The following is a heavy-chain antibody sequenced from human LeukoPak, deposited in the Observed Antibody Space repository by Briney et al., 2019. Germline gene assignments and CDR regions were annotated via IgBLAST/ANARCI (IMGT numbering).Heavy chain of an antibody. CDR1: GFTFSSYW. J-gene: IGHJ4*02. V-gene: IGHV3-74*01. CDR2: INSDGSST. Sequence: GGSLRLSCAASGFTFSSYWMHWVRQAPGKGLVWVSRINSDGSSTSYADSVKGRFTISRDNAKNTLYLQMNSLRAEDTAVYYCAKDRDIVVVPAAMFAVDYWGQGTLVTVSS. D-gene: IGHD2-2*01. CDR3: AKDRDIVVVPAAMFAVDY.